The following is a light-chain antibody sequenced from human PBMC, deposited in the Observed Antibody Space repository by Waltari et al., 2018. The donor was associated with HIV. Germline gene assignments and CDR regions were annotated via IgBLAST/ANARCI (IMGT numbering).Light chain of an antibody. CDR2: DVT. CDR3: SSYRTYGTLV. J-gene: IGLJ3*02. Sequence: QSALTQPASVSGSPGQSITISCTGTTKDIATYDYVSWYQPPPGTAPKLLLYDVTKRPSGVSARFSGSKSGNTASLSISGLQAEDEADYFCSSYRTYGTLVFGGGTKVTVL. V-gene: IGLV2-14*01. CDR1: TKDIATYDY.